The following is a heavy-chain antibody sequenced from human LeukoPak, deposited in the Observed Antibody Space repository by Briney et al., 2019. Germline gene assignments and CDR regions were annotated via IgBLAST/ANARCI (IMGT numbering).Heavy chain of an antibody. D-gene: IGHD3-10*01. CDR1: GFTFSSYA. Sequence: GGSLRLSCAASGFTFSSYAMHWVRQAPGKGLEYVSAISSNGGSTYYANSVKGRFTISRDNSKNTLYLQMGSLRAEDMAVYYCAKSHREDGWFGELTNWFDPWGQGTLVTVSS. J-gene: IGHJ5*02. CDR3: AKSHREDGWFGELTNWFDP. V-gene: IGHV3-64*01. CDR2: ISSNGGST.